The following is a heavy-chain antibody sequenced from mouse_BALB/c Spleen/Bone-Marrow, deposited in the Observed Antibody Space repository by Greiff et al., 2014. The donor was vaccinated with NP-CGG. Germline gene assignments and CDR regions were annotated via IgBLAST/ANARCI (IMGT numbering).Heavy chain of an antibody. D-gene: IGHD2-2*01. CDR1: GFSLNSYG. CDR3: ARHERGYPYAMDY. CDR2: IWSDGST. J-gene: IGHJ4*01. Sequence: VMLVESGPDLVAPSQSLSITCTVSGFSLNSYGVHWVRQPPGKGLEWLGVIWSDGSTTYNSAPKSRLSISKDNSKSQLFLKMNSLQTDDTAMYYCARHERGYPYAMDYWGQGTSVTVSS. V-gene: IGHV2-6-2*01.